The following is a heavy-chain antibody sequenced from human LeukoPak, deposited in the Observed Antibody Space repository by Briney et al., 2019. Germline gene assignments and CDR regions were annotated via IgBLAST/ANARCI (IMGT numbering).Heavy chain of an antibody. CDR2: INEDGSVQ. CDR3: ATRESSMARSH. CDR1: GFIFSDYW. J-gene: IGHJ4*02. D-gene: IGHD3-10*01. Sequence: GGSLRLSCAASGFIFSDYWMNWVRQVPGKGLQWVANINEDGSVQDYVASVRGRFFISRDNAKNSLYLQMNSLRAEDAAIYYCATRESSMARSHWGQGTLVTVSS. V-gene: IGHV3-7*01.